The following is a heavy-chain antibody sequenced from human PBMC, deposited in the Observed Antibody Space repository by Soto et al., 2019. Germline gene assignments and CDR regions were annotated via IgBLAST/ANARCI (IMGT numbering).Heavy chain of an antibody. CDR3: AKDSNKYSSSLRGRYFDY. V-gene: IGHV3-23*01. CDR1: GFPFSSYV. J-gene: IGHJ4*02. CDR2: ISGGGSNT. D-gene: IGHD4-4*01. Sequence: GRSLRLSCAASGFPFSSYVIAWARQAPGKGLEWVSGISGGGSNTFYADSVKGRFTISRDNSKNTLLLQMNSLGAEDTAVYYCAKDSNKYSSSLRGRYFDYWGQGIGVTVSS.